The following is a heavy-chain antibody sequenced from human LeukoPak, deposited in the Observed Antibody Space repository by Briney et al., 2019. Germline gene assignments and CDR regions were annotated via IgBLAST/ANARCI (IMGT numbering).Heavy chain of an antibody. Sequence: GGSLRLSCAASGFTFSNAMHWVRRAPGKGLEWVAVISFDATKEYFAKSVKGRFTISRDNSKSTLFLQMDSLRVEDTALYFCARFKVGSNTTQKNAFDIWGRGTVVTVSS. CDR1: GFTFSNA. V-gene: IGHV3-30*01. CDR2: ISFDATKE. D-gene: IGHD1-26*01. CDR3: ARFKVGSNTTQKNAFDI. J-gene: IGHJ3*02.